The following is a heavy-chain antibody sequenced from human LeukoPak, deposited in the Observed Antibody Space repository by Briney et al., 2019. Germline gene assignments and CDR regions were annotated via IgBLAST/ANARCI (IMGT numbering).Heavy chain of an antibody. CDR2: IYTSGST. CDR3: SKGYSPVSYMDV. V-gene: IGHV4-4*07. Sequence: SETLSLTCTVSGGSISSYYWSWIRQPAGKGLEWIGRIYTSGSTNYNPSLKSRVTMSVDTSKNQFSLKLSSVTALDTAVCARSKGYSPVSYMDVWGKGTTVTVSS. J-gene: IGHJ6*04. D-gene: IGHD2-15*01. CDR1: GGSISSYY.